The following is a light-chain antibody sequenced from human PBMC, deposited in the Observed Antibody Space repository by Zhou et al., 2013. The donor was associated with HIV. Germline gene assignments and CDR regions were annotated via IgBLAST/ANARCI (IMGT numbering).Light chain of an antibody. CDR3: QQLRVTSRIT. J-gene: IGKJ5*01. CDR1: QSITW. V-gene: IGKV1-5*01. Sequence: DIQMTQSPSTLSASVGDRVTITCRASQSITWLAWYQQKPGKAPKLLIYAASTLQSGVPSRFSGSGSGDRFHSHHQHLQPEDFATYYCQQLRVTSRITFGQGTRL. CDR2: AAS.